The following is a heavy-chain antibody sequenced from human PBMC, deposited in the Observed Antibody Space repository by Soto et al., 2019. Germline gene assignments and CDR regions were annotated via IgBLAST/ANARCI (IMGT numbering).Heavy chain of an antibody. CDR2: IKQDGSEK. CDR1: GFTFSSYW. CDR3: ARDRWYYDILTGPDFDY. Sequence: GSLRLSCAASGFTFSSYWMSWVRQAPGKGLEWVANIKQDGSEKYHVDSEKGRFTISRDNAKNSLYLQMNSLRAEDTAVYYCARDRWYYDILTGPDFDYWGQGTLVTVS. V-gene: IGHV3-7*05. D-gene: IGHD3-9*01. J-gene: IGHJ4*02.